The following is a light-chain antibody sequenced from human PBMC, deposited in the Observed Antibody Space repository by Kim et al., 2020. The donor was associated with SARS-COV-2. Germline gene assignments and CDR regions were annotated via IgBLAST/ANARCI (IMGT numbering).Light chain of an antibody. CDR1: QSVSSSY. CDR2: GAS. CDR3: QQYGSSQET. Sequence: SPGERATLSCRASQSVSSSYLAWYQQKPGQAPRLLIYGASSRATGIPDRFSGSGSGTDFTLTISRLEPEDFVVYYCQQYGSSQETFGQGTKVDIK. J-gene: IGKJ1*01. V-gene: IGKV3-20*01.